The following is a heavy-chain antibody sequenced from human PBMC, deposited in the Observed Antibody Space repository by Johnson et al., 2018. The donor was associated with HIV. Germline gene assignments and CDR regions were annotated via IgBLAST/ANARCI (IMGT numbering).Heavy chain of an antibody. D-gene: IGHD3-10*01. CDR2: IYTGSDST. Sequence: VQLVESGGVVVQPGGSLRLSCAASGFTVSRNYMSWVRQAPVKGLEWVSVIYTGSDSTSYTDSVKDRFTISRDSSKNAVYLQMNSLRAEDTAVYYCAAMDGSGSYWAFDIWGQGTMVTVSS. CDR1: GFTVSRNY. V-gene: IGHV3-66*01. J-gene: IGHJ3*02. CDR3: AAMDGSGSYWAFDI.